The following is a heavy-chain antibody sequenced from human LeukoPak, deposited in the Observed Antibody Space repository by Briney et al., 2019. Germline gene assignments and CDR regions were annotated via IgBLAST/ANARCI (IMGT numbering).Heavy chain of an antibody. V-gene: IGHV4-4*07. CDR2: IYFSGGT. CDR1: GGSLSSYY. D-gene: IGHD1-26*01. J-gene: IGHJ4*02. CDR3: ARDSSGGATYFDY. Sequence: SETLSLTCTVSGGSLSSYYWSWIRQPAGKGLEWIGRIYFSGGTHYIPSLESRVTMSVDTSKNQFSLRLSSVTAADTAVYYCARDSSGGATYFDYWGQGTLVTVSS.